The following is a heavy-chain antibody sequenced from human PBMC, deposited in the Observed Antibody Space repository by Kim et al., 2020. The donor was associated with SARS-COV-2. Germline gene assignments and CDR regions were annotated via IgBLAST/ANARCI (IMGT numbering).Heavy chain of an antibody. J-gene: IGHJ6*02. CDR3: ARDGTMVYGMDV. D-gene: IGHD1-7*01. Sequence: YYADSVKGRFTISRDNAKNSLYLQMNSLRAEDTAVYYCARDGTMVYGMDVWGQGTTVTVSS. V-gene: IGHV3-48*03.